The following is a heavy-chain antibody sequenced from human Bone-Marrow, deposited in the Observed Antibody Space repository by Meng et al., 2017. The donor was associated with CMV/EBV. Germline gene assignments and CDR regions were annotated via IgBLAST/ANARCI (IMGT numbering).Heavy chain of an antibody. CDR1: GGSISSGGYY. D-gene: IGHD4-11*01. J-gene: IGHJ4*02. CDR2: IYYRGST. V-gene: IGHV4-31*02. Sequence: SGGSISSGGYYCSWIRQHPGKGLEWIGYIYYRGSTYSNPSLKSRVTISVDTSKNQFSLKLSSVTAADTAVYYCARARGMTTVTTLDYWGQGTLVTVSS. CDR3: ARARGMTTVTTLDY.